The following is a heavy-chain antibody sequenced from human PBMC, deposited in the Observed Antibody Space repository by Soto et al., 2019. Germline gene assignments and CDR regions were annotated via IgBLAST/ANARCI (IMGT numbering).Heavy chain of an antibody. CDR3: GRHPATSETYFYGMDV. J-gene: IGHJ6*02. V-gene: IGHV4-39*01. Sequence: PSETLSLTCTFSGGSVISSSFFWGWIRQSPGKGLEWIGSIYYSGTTYYNPSLKSRVTISVDTSKSQFSLRVSSVTAADTAVYYCGRHPATSETYFYGMDVWGQGTTVTVSS. CDR2: IYYSGTT. CDR1: GGSVISSSFF.